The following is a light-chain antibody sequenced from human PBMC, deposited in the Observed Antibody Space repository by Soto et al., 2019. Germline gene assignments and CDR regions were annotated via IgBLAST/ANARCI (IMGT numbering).Light chain of an antibody. Sequence: QSALTQPASVSGSPGQSITISCTGTSSDVGAYNYVSWYQQHPGKAPKLMIYDVSNRPSGVSNRFSGSKSGNTASLTISGLQDEDEADYYCSSYTRSNTVLFGGGTQLTVL. J-gene: IGLJ2*01. CDR1: SSDVGAYNY. CDR3: SSYTRSNTVL. V-gene: IGLV2-14*01. CDR2: DVS.